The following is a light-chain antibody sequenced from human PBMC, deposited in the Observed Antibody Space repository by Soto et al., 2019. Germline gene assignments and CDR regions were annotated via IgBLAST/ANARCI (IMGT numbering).Light chain of an antibody. Sequence: EIVVTQSPCTLSLSLGERATLSCRASQNIGSSYLAWYQQKPGQAPRLLIFGASNRATGIPDRLSGSGSGTDFTLTISSLEPEDFAVYYCQQYGGSPRTFGQGTKLEIK. J-gene: IGKJ2*01. CDR1: QNIGSSY. CDR2: GAS. V-gene: IGKV3-20*01. CDR3: QQYGGSPRT.